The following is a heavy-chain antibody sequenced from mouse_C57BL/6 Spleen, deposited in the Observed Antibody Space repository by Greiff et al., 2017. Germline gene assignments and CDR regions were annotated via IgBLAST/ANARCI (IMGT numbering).Heavy chain of an antibody. Sequence: QVQLQQSGAELVRPGTSVKMSCKASGYTFTNYWIGWAKQRPGHGLEWIGDIYPGGGYTNYNEKFKGKATLPADKSSSTAYMQFSSLTSEDSAIYYCARENGMGERYFDYWGQGTTLTVSS. J-gene: IGHJ2*01. V-gene: IGHV1-63*01. D-gene: IGHD2-3*01. CDR3: ARENGMGERYFDY. CDR1: GYTFTNYW. CDR2: IYPGGGYT.